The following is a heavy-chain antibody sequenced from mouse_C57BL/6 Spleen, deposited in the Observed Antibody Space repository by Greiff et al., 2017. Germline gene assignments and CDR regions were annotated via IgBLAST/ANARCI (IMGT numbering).Heavy chain of an antibody. CDR1: GFTFSSYA. CDR2: ISDGGSYT. CDR3: AREGLDYVDY. Sequence: EVKLMESGGGLVKPGGSLKLSCAASGFTFSSYAMSWVRQTPEKRLEWVATISDGGSYTYYPDNVKGRFTISRDNAKNNLYLQMSHLKSEDTAMYYCAREGLDYVDYWGQGTTLTVSS. V-gene: IGHV5-4*01. D-gene: IGHD2-4*01. J-gene: IGHJ2*01.